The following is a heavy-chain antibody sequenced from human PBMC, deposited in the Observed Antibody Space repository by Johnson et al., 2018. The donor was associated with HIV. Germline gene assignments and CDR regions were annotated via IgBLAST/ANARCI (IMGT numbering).Heavy chain of an antibody. CDR2: ISYDGSNK. CDR1: GFTFSSYA. D-gene: IGHD5-18*01. Sequence: QMQLVESGGGVVQPGRSLRLSCAASGFTFSSYAMHWVRQAPGKGLEWVAVISYDGSNKYYGDSVKGRFTISRDNSKNTLYLQMNSLRAEDTAVYYCARGLIIQLWLQAAFDIWGQGTMVTVSS. CDR3: ARGLIIQLWLQAAFDI. V-gene: IGHV3-30*04. J-gene: IGHJ3*02.